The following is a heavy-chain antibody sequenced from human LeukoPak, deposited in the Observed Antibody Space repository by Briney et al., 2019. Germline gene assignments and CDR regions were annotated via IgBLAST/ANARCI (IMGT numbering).Heavy chain of an antibody. J-gene: IGHJ5*02. CDR2: INPNSGGT. D-gene: IGHD1-26*01. CDR1: GYTFTGYY. V-gene: IGHV1-2*02. CDR3: ARDKDIVGATFLT. Sequence: ASVKVSCKASGYTFTGYYMHWVRQAPGQGLEWMGWINPNSGGTNYAQKFQGRVTITADKSTSTAYMELSSLRSEDTAVYYCARDKDIVGATFLTWGQGTLVTVSS.